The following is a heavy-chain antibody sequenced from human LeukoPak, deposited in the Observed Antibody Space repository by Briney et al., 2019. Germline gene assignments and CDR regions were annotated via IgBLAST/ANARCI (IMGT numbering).Heavy chain of an antibody. CDR3: ARHEKYYYDSSGYYYVDYLDY. D-gene: IGHD3-22*01. J-gene: IGHJ4*02. CDR2: IYTSGST. CDR1: GGSISSHY. Sequence: SETLSLTCTVSGGSISSHYWSWIRQPPGKGLEWIGYIYTSGSTNYNPSLKSRVTISVDTSKNQFSLKLSSVTAADTAVYYCARHEKYYYDSSGYYYVDYLDYWGQGTLVTVSS. V-gene: IGHV4-4*09.